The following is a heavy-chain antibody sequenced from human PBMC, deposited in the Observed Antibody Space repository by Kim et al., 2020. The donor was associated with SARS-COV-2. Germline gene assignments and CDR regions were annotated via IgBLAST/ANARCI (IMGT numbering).Heavy chain of an antibody. V-gene: IGHV4-59*01. CDR2: IYYSGST. CDR3: ARDRAVGWFDP. Sequence: SETLSLTCTVSGGSISSYYWSWIRQPPGKGLEWIGYIYYSGSTNYNPSLKSRVTISVDTSKNQFSLKLSSVTAADTAVYYCARDRAVGWFDPWGQETLVTVSS. CDR1: GGSISSYY. D-gene: IGHD2-15*01. J-gene: IGHJ5*02.